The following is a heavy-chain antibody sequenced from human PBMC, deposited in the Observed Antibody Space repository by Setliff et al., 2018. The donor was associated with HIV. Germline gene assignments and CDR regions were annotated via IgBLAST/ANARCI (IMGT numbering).Heavy chain of an antibody. CDR2: IHHSGTA. J-gene: IGHJ4*02. Sequence: SETLSLTCTVSGGSITRTPYYWGWIRQPPGKGLEWIGSIHHSGTAYDNPTLKSRVTISVDPSKNQILLRLSSVTAADTAVYYCARLSGGMVPNYWGQGTLVTV. CDR3: ARLSGGMVPNY. CDR1: GGSITRTPYY. V-gene: IGHV4-39*01. D-gene: IGHD3-10*01.